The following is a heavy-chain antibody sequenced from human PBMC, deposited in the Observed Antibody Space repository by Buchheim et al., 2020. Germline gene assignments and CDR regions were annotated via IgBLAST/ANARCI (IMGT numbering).Heavy chain of an antibody. J-gene: IGHJ4*02. D-gene: IGHD3-22*01. CDR3: TTEAGLNYYDSSGFDFDY. V-gene: IGHV3-15*01. CDR2: IKSKTDGGTT. Sequence: EVQLVESGGGLVKPGGSLRLSCAASGFTFSNAWMSWVRQAPGKGLEWVGRIKSKTDGGTTDYAAPVKGRFTISRDDSKNTMYLQMNSLKTEDTAVYYCTTEAGLNYYDSSGFDFDYWGQGTL. CDR1: GFTFSNAW.